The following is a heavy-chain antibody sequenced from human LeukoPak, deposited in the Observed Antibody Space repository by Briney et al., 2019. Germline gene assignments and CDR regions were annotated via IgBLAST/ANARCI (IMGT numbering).Heavy chain of an antibody. J-gene: IGHJ4*02. CDR2: IWSDGSNK. D-gene: IGHD1-1*01. CDR3: AKKGQADDNGKPD. Sequence: PGTSLRLSCAASGFSFNKDAMHWVRQAPGKGLEWVGFIWSDGSNKDYGDSVKGRFTISRDNSKNTLYLQMNDLRVDDTAVYYCAKKGQADDNGKPDWGQGALVTVSS. V-gene: IGHV3-33*06. CDR1: GFSFNKDA.